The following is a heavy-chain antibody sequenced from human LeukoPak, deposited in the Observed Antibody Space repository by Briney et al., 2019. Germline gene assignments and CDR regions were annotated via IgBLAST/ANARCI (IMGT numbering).Heavy chain of an antibody. D-gene: IGHD1-26*01. J-gene: IGHJ4*02. CDR2: ISSSSSYI. Sequence: GGSLRLSCAASGFTFSSYSMNWVRQAPGKGLEWVSSISSSSSYIYYADSVKGRFTISRDNAKNSLYLQMNSLRAEDTAVYYCAGDLVVGATHFDYWGQGTLVTVSS. V-gene: IGHV3-21*01. CDR1: GFTFSSYS. CDR3: AGDLVVGATHFDY.